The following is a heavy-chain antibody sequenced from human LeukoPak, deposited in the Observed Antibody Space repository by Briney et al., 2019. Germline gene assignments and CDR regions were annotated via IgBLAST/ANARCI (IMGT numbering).Heavy chain of an antibody. V-gene: IGHV3-30*18. CDR3: AKDRETTASGTFDY. J-gene: IGHJ4*02. CDR1: GFTFSNYG. D-gene: IGHD6-13*01. Sequence: GSMRLSCAASGFTFSNYGMHCVRQAPGKGLEWVAGISEDGINKYYADSVKARFTISRDNSNNTLFLQMNNLRADDTAVYYCAKDRETTASGTFDYWGQGVLVTVSS. CDR2: ISEDGINK.